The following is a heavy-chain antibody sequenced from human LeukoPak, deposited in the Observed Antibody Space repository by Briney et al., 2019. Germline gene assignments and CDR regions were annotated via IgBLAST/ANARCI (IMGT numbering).Heavy chain of an antibody. J-gene: IGHJ4*02. V-gene: IGHV4-59*01. CDR1: GGSISSYY. D-gene: IGHD3-22*01. Sequence: SETLSPTCTVSGGSISSYYWSWIRQPPGKGLEWIGYIYYSGSTNYNPSLKSRVTISVDTSKNQFSLKLSSVTAADTAVYYCARGDRYDSSGYSWGQGTLVTVSS. CDR2: IYYSGST. CDR3: ARGDRYDSSGYS.